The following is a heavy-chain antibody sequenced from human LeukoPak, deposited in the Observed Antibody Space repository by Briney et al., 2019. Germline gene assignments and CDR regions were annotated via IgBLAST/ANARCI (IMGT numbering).Heavy chain of an antibody. CDR2: VDPEDGET. Sequence: ASVKISCKVSGYTFTDYYMHWVQQAPGKGLEWMGLVDPEDGETIYAEKFQGRVTITADTSTDTAYIELSSLRSEDTAVYYCATSGKYCSGGSCYWYFDYWGQGTLVTVSS. D-gene: IGHD2-15*01. CDR1: GYTFTDYY. J-gene: IGHJ4*02. V-gene: IGHV1-69-2*01. CDR3: ATSGKYCSGGSCYWYFDY.